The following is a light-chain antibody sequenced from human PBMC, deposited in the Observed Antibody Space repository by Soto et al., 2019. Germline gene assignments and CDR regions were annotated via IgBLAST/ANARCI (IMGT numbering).Light chain of an antibody. CDR3: QQYNKSTWT. CDR1: QTVSSAY. CDR2: GAS. V-gene: IGKV3-20*01. J-gene: IGKJ1*01. Sequence: DTVLTQSPGTLSLSPGERATLSCRASQTVSSAYLAWFQQKPGQAPRLLIYGASSRATGIPDRFSGAGSGTEFTLTISRVAPEDYAVYYCQQYNKSTWTFGQGTKVDIX.